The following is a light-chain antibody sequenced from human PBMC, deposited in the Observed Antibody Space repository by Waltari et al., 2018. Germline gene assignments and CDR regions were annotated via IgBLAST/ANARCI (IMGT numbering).Light chain of an antibody. J-gene: IGLJ2*01. V-gene: IGLV2-14*01. Sequence: QSALTQPAFVSGSRGQTITISCTGASSDVGGENYVSWYQHHPGRVPKRLIYEVPNRPSDISTRCSGAKSGNTASLVISGVQAEDEADYYCSSYSTSKTPVVFGGGTKLTV. CDR3: SSYSTSKTPVV. CDR2: EVP. CDR1: SSDVGGENY.